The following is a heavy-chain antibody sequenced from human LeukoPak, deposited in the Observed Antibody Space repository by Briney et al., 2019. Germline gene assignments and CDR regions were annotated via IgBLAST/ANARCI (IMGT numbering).Heavy chain of an antibody. CDR1: GFSFSNYW. D-gene: IGHD1-26*01. J-gene: IGHJ4*02. V-gene: IGHV3-7*01. Sequence: GGSLRLSCEASGFSFSNYWMSWVRQAPGKGLEWVANIKQDGSEIYYVDSVRCRFTISRDNAKNSLYLQMNSLRAEDTAVYYCARPSLNTGSYFDYWGQGILVSVSS. CDR3: ARPSLNTGSYFDY. CDR2: IKQDGSEI.